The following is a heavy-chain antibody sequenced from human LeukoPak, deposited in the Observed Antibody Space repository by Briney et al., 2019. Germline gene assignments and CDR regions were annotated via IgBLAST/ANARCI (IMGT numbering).Heavy chain of an antibody. Sequence: GGSLRLSCAASGFTFSGYAMSWVRQAPEKGLEWVSSINAFGASTYYADSVKGRFTISRDNSKSTLYLQMNSLRAEDTAVYYCAKVALGYCSGGSCYYFDCGGQGTLVTVSS. V-gene: IGHV3-23*01. CDR1: GFTFSGYA. CDR2: INAFGAST. CDR3: AKVALGYCSGGSCYYFDC. D-gene: IGHD2-15*01. J-gene: IGHJ4*02.